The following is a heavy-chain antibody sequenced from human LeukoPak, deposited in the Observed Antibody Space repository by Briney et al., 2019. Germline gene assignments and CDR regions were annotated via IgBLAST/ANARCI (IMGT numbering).Heavy chain of an antibody. CDR3: ARKNGLDY. CDR1: GFTFSSYS. Sequence: PGGSLRLSCAASGFTFSSYSMSWVRQAPGKGLEWVANMKQDGSEKSYVDSVKGRFTISRDNAKNSLYLQMNSLRAEDTAVYYCARKNGLDYWGQGTLVTVSS. V-gene: IGHV3-7*01. CDR2: MKQDGSEK. J-gene: IGHJ4*02.